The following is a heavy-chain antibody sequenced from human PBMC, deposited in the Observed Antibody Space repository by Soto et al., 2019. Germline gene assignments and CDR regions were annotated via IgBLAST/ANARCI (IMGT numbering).Heavy chain of an antibody. CDR3: ARGLSLIMFGGVTVPASP. Sequence: ASVKVSCKASGGTFSSYAISWVRQAPGQGLEWMGGIIPIFGTANYAQKFQGRVTITADESTSTAYMELSSLRSEDTAVYYCARGLSLIMFGGVTVPASPWGPGTLVTGS. J-gene: IGHJ5*02. D-gene: IGHD3-16*02. V-gene: IGHV1-69*13. CDR2: IIPIFGTA. CDR1: GGTFSSYA.